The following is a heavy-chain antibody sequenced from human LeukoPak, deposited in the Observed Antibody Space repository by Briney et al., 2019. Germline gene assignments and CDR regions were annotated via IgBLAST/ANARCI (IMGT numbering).Heavy chain of an antibody. CDR2: MYYTGSA. Sequence: SETLSLTCTVSGGSIRSSSYYWGWIRQPPGKGLEWIGNMYYTGSAYYNSSLKSRVTISLDTSRDQFSLKLNSVTAADTAVYYCASDPDWADFDYWGQGTLVTVSS. V-gene: IGHV4-39*07. J-gene: IGHJ4*02. CDR3: ASDPDWADFDY. CDR1: GGSIRSSSYY. D-gene: IGHD3/OR15-3a*01.